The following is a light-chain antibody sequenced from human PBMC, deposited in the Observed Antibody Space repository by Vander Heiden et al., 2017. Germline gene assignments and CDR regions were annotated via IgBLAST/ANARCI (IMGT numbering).Light chain of an antibody. J-gene: IGKJ3*01. CDR2: DEA. CDR3: QKNFKLSIT. Sequence: DIQMTQSPPSLSASVGDRVTITCQASQDIRKYLKWYQKKQRKEPKHLSYDEANVETGVATRCSGSGTGTEYTLTNRSLQPEDFATKDYQKNFKLSITFGQGTKLDIK. CDR1: QDIRKY. V-gene: IGKV1-33*01.